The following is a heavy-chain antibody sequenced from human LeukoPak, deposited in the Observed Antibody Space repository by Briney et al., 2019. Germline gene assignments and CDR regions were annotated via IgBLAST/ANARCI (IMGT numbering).Heavy chain of an antibody. J-gene: IGHJ5*02. CDR3: ARVRKTTIKLDSMIVVVTAHGFDP. V-gene: IGHV4-39*07. CDR1: GGSISSSSYY. Sequence: SETLSLTCTVSGGSISSSSYYWGWIRQPPGKGLEWIGSIYYSGSTYYNPSLKSRVTISVDTSKNQFSLKLSSVTAADTAVYYCARVRKTTIKLDSMIVVVTAHGFDPWGQGTLVTVSS. D-gene: IGHD3-22*01. CDR2: IYYSGST.